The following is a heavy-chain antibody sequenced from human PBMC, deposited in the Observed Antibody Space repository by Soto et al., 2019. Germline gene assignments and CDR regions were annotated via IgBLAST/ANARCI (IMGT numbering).Heavy chain of an antibody. CDR2: IYWDDDK. CDR3: AHIGVAGIGYYFDY. CDR1: GFSLSSTRMA. V-gene: IGHV2-5*02. Sequence: QITLKESGPTLVKPTQTLTLTCTFSGFSLSSTRMAVGWIRQPPGKALEWLALIYWDDDKRYSPFLKSRLTITKDTSKHQVVLTMSNMDPVDTASYYCAHIGVAGIGYYFDYWGQGTPVTVSS. J-gene: IGHJ4*02. D-gene: IGHD6-19*01.